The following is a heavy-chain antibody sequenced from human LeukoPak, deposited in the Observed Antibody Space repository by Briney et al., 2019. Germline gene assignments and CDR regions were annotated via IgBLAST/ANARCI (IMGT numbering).Heavy chain of an antibody. CDR1: GFTFDDYA. D-gene: IGHD3-22*01. CDR3: AKSGPFGSSGYYFDY. V-gene: IGHV3-9*01. CDR2: ISWNSGSI. J-gene: IGHJ4*02. Sequence: GGSLRLSCAASGFTFDDYAMHWVRQAPRKGLEWVSGISWNSGSIGYADSVKGRFTISRDNAKNSLYLQMNSLRAEDTALYYCAKSGPFGSSGYYFDYWGQGTLVTVSS.